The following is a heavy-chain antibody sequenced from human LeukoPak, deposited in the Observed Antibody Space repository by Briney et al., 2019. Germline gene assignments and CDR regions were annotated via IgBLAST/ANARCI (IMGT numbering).Heavy chain of an antibody. CDR3: ARAPRYFDWSNNWFDP. J-gene: IGHJ5*02. Sequence: SVKVSCTASGYTFTGYYMHWVRQAPGQGLEWMGWIHPNSGGTKYAQRFQGRVTVTRDTSISTVYMELSRLRSDDTAVYYCARAPRYFDWSNNWFDPWGQGTLVTVSS. CDR2: IHPNSGGT. CDR1: GYTFTGYY. D-gene: IGHD3-9*01. V-gene: IGHV1-2*02.